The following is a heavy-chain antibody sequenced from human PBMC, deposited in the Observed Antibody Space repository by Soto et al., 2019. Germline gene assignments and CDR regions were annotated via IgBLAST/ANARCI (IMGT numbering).Heavy chain of an antibody. CDR1: GGTFSSYA. V-gene: IGHV1-69*01. CDR3: ARDTARRYYDYYYGMDV. CDR2: IIPIFGTA. D-gene: IGHD5-18*01. J-gene: IGHJ6*04. Sequence: QVQLVQSGAEVTKPGSSVTVSCKASGGTFSSYAISWVRQAPGQGLEWMGGIIPIFGTANYAQKFQARVTITAAESTSTAYLDLSSLGSKDTAVDYYARDTARRYYDYYYGMDVWGDQTTLVVST.